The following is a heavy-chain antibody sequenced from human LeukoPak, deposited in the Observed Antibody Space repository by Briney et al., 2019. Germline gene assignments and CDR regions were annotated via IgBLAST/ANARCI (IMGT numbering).Heavy chain of an antibody. J-gene: IGHJ4*02. D-gene: IGHD6-13*01. V-gene: IGHV4-39*07. CDR3: ARAKFFSSWPYYFDY. CDR1: GGSISSSSYY. Sequence: PSETLSLTCTVSGGSISSSSYYWGWIRQPPGKGLEWIGSIYYSGNTYYNPSLKSRVTISVDTSKNQFSLKLSSVTAADTAMYYCARAKFFSSWPYYFDYWGQGTLVTVSS. CDR2: IYYSGNT.